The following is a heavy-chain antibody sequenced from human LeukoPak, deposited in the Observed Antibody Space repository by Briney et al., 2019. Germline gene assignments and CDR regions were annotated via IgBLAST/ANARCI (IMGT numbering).Heavy chain of an antibody. CDR2: IYGGGST. Sequence: GGSLRLSCAASGFTVSSNYMSWVRQAPGKGLEWVSVIYGGGSTFHSDSVQGRFAISRDNSKNMLYLHMNTLRVEDTAVYYCAREGKEPGSGYFDPWGRGTVVTVSS. CDR3: AREGKEPGSGYFDP. D-gene: IGHD2-15*01. V-gene: IGHV3-66*01. CDR1: GFTVSSNY. J-gene: IGHJ2*01.